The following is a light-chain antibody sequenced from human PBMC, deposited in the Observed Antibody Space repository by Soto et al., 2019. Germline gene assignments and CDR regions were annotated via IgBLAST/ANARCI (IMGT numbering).Light chain of an antibody. CDR1: SGHSSYA. CDR3: QTWGTGSWV. V-gene: IGLV4-69*01. Sequence: PVLTQSPSASASLGASVKLTCTLSSGHSSYAIAWHQQQPEKGPRYLMKLNSDGSHSKGDGIPDRFSGSSSGAERYLTISSLQSEDEADYYCQTWGTGSWVFGGGTK. J-gene: IGLJ3*02. CDR2: LNSDGSH.